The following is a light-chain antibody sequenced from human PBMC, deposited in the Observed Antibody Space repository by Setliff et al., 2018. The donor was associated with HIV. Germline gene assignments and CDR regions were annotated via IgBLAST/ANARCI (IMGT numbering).Light chain of an antibody. V-gene: IGLV2-23*02. CDR1: SSDVGSYNL. Sequence: SVLTQPASVSGSPGQSITISCTGTSSDVGSYNLVSWYQQHPGKAPKLMICEVSKRPSGVSNRFSGSKSGNTASLTISGLQAEDEADYYCCSYAGTSTYVFGTGTKVTVL. CDR2: EVS. CDR3: CSYAGTSTYV. J-gene: IGLJ1*01.